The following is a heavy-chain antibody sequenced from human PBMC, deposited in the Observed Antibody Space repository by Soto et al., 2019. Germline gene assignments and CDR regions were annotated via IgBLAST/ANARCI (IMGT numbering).Heavy chain of an antibody. CDR1: GGSISSYY. CDR3: ARIVRCSGGSCYSYYFDY. J-gene: IGHJ4*02. D-gene: IGHD2-15*01. CDR2: IYYSGST. V-gene: IGHV4-59*01. Sequence: QVQLQESGPGLVKPSETLSLTCTVSGGSISSYYWSWIRQPPGKGLEWIGYIYYSGSTNYNPSLKSRVTISVDTSKNQFSLKLSSVTAADTAVYYCARIVRCSGGSCYSYYFDYWGQGTLVTVSS.